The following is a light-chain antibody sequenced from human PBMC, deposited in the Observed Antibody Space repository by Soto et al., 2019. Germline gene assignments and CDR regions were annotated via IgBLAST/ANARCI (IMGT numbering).Light chain of an antibody. CDR1: SSDAGSYNS. Sequence: QSVLTQXSSESGSPGQSIPISCPRTSSDAGSYNSVSWYQQYPGKAPKLMIHDVSNRPSGVSNRFSGSKSGSTASLTISGLQAEDEADYYCSSYTSSSSYVFGSGTKVTGL. CDR2: DVS. J-gene: IGLJ1*01. CDR3: SSYTSSSSYV. V-gene: IGLV2-14*01.